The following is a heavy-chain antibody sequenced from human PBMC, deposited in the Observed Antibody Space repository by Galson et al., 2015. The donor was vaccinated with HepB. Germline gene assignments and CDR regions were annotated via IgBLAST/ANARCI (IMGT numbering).Heavy chain of an antibody. J-gene: IGHJ4*02. CDR1: GFTFRSYR. CDR2: IDTDGSTT. D-gene: IGHD2-15*01. V-gene: IGHV3-74*01. CDR3: ARQDSALDY. Sequence: SLRLSCAASGFTFRSYRMHWARQAPGKGLVWVSRIDTDGSTTTYADSVKGRFTISRDNARNTLYLQIHSLRAEDTALYYCARQDSALDYWGQGTLVTVSP.